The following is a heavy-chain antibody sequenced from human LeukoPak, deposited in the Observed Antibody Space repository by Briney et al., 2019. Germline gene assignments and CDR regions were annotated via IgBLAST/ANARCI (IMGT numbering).Heavy chain of an antibody. Sequence: SGGSLRLSCAASGFTFSSYGMSWVRQAPGKGLEWVSALSGSGVNTYYADSVKGRFTISRDNSEHTLYLQMNSLRPEDTAIYYCAKFPSSHIVVVVAATWGQGTLVTVSS. J-gene: IGHJ5*02. CDR1: GFTFSSYG. CDR2: LSGSGVNT. D-gene: IGHD2-15*01. CDR3: AKFPSSHIVVVVAAT. V-gene: IGHV3-23*01.